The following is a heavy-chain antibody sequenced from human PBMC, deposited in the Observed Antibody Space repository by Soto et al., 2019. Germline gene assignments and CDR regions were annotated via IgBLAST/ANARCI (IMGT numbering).Heavy chain of an antibody. Sequence: GGSLRLSCAAAGLTFSSYNMNWVRPAPGKGLEWVSSISSSSTYISYADSVKGRFTISRDNAKNSLYLQMNSLKADDTAVYYCARDLWVMITFGGVIAPPPDYWGQGTLVTVSS. D-gene: IGHD3-16*02. CDR3: ARDLWVMITFGGVIAPPPDY. V-gene: IGHV3-21*01. J-gene: IGHJ4*02. CDR1: GLTFSSYN. CDR2: ISSSSTYI.